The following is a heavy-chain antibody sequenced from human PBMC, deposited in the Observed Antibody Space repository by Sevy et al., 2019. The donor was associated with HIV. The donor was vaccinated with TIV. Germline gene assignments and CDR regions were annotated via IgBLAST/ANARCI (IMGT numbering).Heavy chain of an antibody. J-gene: IGHJ4*02. D-gene: IGHD3-3*01. CDR3: AREGYDLWSGYYPPYFDY. Sequence: ASVKVSCKTSGYTFTGNYIHWVRQAPGQGLEWMGWINTNSGDTGTKNAQKFQGRVTMTSDRSIDTVYMDLTRLSPDDTAVYYCAREGYDLWSGYYPPYFDYWGQGTLVTVS. CDR2: INTNSGDTGT. V-gene: IGHV1-2*02. CDR1: GYTFTGNY.